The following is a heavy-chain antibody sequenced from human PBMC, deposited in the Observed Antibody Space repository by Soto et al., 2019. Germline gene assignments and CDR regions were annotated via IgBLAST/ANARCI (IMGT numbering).Heavy chain of an antibody. D-gene: IGHD3-16*01. CDR2: ISTDSSRA. CDR1: GFAFNTFE. CDR3: VKGGWLDF. V-gene: IGHV3-23*01. Sequence: EVQLLESGGGLVQPGGSLRLSCAASGFAFNTFEMSWVRQAPGRGLEWVSFISTDSSRAYYADAVKGLFTISRDNSKHTPYLQMNSLTAEDTAVYACVKGGWLDFWGQGTLVTVSS. J-gene: IGHJ5*01.